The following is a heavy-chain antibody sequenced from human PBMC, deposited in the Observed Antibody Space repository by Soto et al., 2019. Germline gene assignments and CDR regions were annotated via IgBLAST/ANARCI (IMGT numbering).Heavy chain of an antibody. Sequence: QVQLQESGPGLVKPSQTLSLTCTVSGGSISSGGYYWSWIRQHPGKGLEWIGYIYYSGSTYYNPSLTSRVTISVDPSKNQFSLKLSSVTAADTAVYYCAREKVTMVRGVTSNDAFDIWGQGTMVTVSS. CDR2: IYYSGST. CDR1: GGSISSGGYY. CDR3: AREKVTMVRGVTSNDAFDI. V-gene: IGHV4-31*03. J-gene: IGHJ3*02. D-gene: IGHD3-10*01.